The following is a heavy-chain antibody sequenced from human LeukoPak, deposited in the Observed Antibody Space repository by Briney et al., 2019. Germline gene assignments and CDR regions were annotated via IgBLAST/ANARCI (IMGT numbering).Heavy chain of an antibody. CDR2: ISSSSSYI. CDR1: GFTFSTYW. CDR3: ARDFSFRVVPAATDY. V-gene: IGHV3-21*01. Sequence: PGGSLRLSCSASGFTFSTYWMSWVRQAPGKGLEWVSSISSSSSYIYYADSVKGRFTISRDNAKNSLYLQMNSLRAEDTAVYYCARDFSFRVVPAATDYWGQGTLVTVSS. D-gene: IGHD2-2*01. J-gene: IGHJ4*02.